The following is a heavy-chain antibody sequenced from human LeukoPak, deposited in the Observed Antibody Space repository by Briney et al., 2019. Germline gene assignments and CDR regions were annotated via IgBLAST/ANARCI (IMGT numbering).Heavy chain of an antibody. J-gene: IGHJ6*03. V-gene: IGHV3-30*04. CDR2: ISYDGSNK. Sequence: PGRSLRLSCAASGFTFSSYAMHWVRQAPGKGLEWVAVISYDGSNKYYADSVKGRFTISRDDSKNTLYLQMNSLRAEDTAVYYCARTDTAALNFKYYMDVWGKGTTVTVSS. CDR1: GFTFSSYA. D-gene: IGHD3-3*01. CDR3: ARTDTAALNFKYYMDV.